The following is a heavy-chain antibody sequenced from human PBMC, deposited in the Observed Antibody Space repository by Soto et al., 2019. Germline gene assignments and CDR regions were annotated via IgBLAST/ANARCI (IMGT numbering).Heavy chain of an antibody. CDR2: INPNSGVT. V-gene: IGHV1-2*02. CDR3: ARRLGLLVTPIPGY. CDR1: GYTFTVYH. D-gene: IGHD2-21*02. J-gene: IGHJ4*02. Sequence: ASVKVSCKASGYTFTVYHMHCVLQSPLQWLEWMGCINPNSGVTIYAQKFQGRVIMTRETPITTAYMELSRLTSDDTAVYYCARRLGLLVTPIPGYWGQGTLVTVSS.